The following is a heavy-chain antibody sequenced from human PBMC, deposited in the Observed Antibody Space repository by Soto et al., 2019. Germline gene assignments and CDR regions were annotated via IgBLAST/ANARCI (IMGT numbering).Heavy chain of an antibody. CDR1: GGSFSGYY. D-gene: IGHD1-7*01. J-gene: IGHJ6*02. Sequence: QVQLQQWGAGLLKPSETLSLTCAVYGGSFSGYYWCWIRQPPGKGLEWIVEINHSGSTNYNPSLKSRVTISVDTSKNQFSLKLSSVTAAVTAVYYCASDLELPGEVFGYYYGMDVWGQGTTVTVSS. CDR3: ASDLELPGEVFGYYYGMDV. CDR2: INHSGST. V-gene: IGHV4-34*01.